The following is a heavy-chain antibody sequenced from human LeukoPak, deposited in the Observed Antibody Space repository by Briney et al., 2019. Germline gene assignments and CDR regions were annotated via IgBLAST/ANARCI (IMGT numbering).Heavy chain of an antibody. V-gene: IGHV3-23*01. CDR3: ANLYRSGWYFDY. J-gene: IGHJ4*02. CDR2: ISGSGGST. CDR1: GVTFSSYA. D-gene: IGHD6-19*01. Sequence: GGSLRLSCAASGVTFSSYAMGWVRQAPGKGLEWVSAISGSGGSTYYADSVKGRFTISRDNSKNTAFPQMDSQRAEDTAIYYCANLYRSGWYFDYWGQGTLVTVSS.